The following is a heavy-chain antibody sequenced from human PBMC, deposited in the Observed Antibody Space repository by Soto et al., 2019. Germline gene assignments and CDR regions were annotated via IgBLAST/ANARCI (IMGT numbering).Heavy chain of an antibody. V-gene: IGHV4-61*01. CDR2: IYYSGST. CDR3: ARLLLPYDAFDI. J-gene: IGHJ3*02. CDR1: GGSVSSGSYY. D-gene: IGHD2-15*01. Sequence: QVQLQESGPGLVKPSETLSLTCTVSGGSVSSGSYYWSWIRQPPGKGLEWIGYIYYSGSTNYNPSLKSRVTISVDTSNNQFSLKLSSVTAADTAVYYCARLLLPYDAFDIWGQGTMVTVSS.